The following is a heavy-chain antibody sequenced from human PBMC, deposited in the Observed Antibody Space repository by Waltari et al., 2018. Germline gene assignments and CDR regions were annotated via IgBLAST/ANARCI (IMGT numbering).Heavy chain of an antibody. Sequence: EVQLVESGGGLVQPGGSLRLSCAASGFTFSSYWMSWVRQAPGKGLEWVANIKQDGSEKYYVDSCKGRFTISRDNAKNSLYLQMNSLRAEDTAVYYCAREQTLGGLYSSSWYYYYYYMDVWGKGTTVTVSS. CDR3: AREQTLGGLYSSSWYYYYYYMDV. CDR1: GFTFSSYW. CDR2: IKQDGSEK. J-gene: IGHJ6*03. V-gene: IGHV3-7*01. D-gene: IGHD6-13*01.